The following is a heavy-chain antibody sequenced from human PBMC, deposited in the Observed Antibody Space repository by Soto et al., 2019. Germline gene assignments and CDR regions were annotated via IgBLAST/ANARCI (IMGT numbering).Heavy chain of an antibody. V-gene: IGHV1-2*04. J-gene: IGHJ4*02. CDR2: INPNRGGT. D-gene: IGHD6-13*01. Sequence: ASVKVSCKASGYTFTGYYMHWVRQAPGQGLEWMGWINPNRGGTNYAQKFQGWGTMTRDTSNSTAYMELSRLRSDDTAVYYCARAGYSSSWYSDYWGQGTLVTVSS. CDR1: GYTFTGYY. CDR3: ARAGYSSSWYSDY.